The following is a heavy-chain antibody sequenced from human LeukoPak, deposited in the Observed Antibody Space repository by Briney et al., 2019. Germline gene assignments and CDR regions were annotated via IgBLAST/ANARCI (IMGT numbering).Heavy chain of an antibody. V-gene: IGHV3-11*01. D-gene: IGHD4-17*01. CDR3: AREEMTTVSTIDF. CDR2: ITKSGNTI. J-gene: IGHJ4*02. Sequence: GGSLRLSCAASGFTFSDYYMSWIRQTPGTGLEWVSSITKSGNTIYYADSVEGRFTISRDNAKNSLDLQMNSLRAEDTAVYYCAREEMTTVSTIDFWGQGTLVIVSS. CDR1: GFTFSDYY.